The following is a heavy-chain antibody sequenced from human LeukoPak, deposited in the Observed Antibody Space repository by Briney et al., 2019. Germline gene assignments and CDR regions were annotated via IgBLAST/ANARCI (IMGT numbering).Heavy chain of an antibody. CDR2: IYYSGST. D-gene: IGHD3-22*01. CDR3: ARPGDYYDSSGYLAFDI. CDR1: GGSISSYY. V-gene: IGHV4-59*08. J-gene: IGHJ3*02. Sequence: SETLSLTCTVSGGSISSYYWSWIRQPPGKGLEWIGYIYYSGSTNYNPSLKSRVTTSVDTSKNQFSLKLSSVTAADTAVYYCARPGDYYDSSGYLAFDIWGQGTMVTVSS.